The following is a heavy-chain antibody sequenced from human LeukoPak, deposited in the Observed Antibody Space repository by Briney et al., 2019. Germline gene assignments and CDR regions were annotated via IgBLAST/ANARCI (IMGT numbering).Heavy chain of an antibody. Sequence: SGGSLRLSCAASGFTFSSYWMSWVRQAPGKGLEWVANIKQDGSEKYYVDSVKGRFTISRDNAKNSLYLQMNSLRAEDTAVYYCARDSMIVVERYYYYYYYMDVWGKGTTVTVSS. CDR1: GFTFSSYW. D-gene: IGHD3-22*01. CDR3: ARDSMIVVERYYYYYYYMDV. J-gene: IGHJ6*03. V-gene: IGHV3-7*01. CDR2: IKQDGSEK.